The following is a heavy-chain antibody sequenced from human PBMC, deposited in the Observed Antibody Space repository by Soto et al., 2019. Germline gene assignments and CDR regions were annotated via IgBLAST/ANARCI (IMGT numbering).Heavy chain of an antibody. J-gene: IGHJ4*02. Sequence: QVQLQESGPGLVKPSQTLSLTCTVSGGSISSNGYYWNWIRQHPGKGLEWIGYISFSGSPYYNPSLKSRVTISVDTSKNQFSLKLSSVTAADTAVYYCARMLGATIFDYWGQGTLVTVSS. CDR3: ARMLGATIFDY. CDR1: GGSISSNGYY. D-gene: IGHD5-12*01. CDR2: ISFSGSP. V-gene: IGHV4-31*03.